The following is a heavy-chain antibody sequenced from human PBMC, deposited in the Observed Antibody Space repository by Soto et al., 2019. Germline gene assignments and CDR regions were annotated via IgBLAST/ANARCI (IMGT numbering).Heavy chain of an antibody. D-gene: IGHD1-7*01. V-gene: IGHV1-69*13. CDR3: ARVHNWNYAHWFDP. Sequence: GASVKVSCKASGGTFSSYAISWVRQAPGQGLEWMGGIIPIFGTANYAQKFQGRVTITADESTSTAYMELSSLRSEDTAVYYCARVHNWNYAHWFDPWGQGTLVTVSS. J-gene: IGHJ5*02. CDR2: IIPIFGTA. CDR1: GGTFSSYA.